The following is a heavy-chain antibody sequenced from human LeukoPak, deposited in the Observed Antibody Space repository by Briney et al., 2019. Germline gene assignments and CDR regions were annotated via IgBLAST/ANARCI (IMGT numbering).Heavy chain of an antibody. V-gene: IGHV4-59*08. CDR1: GGSISSYY. J-gene: IGHJ4*02. Sequence: SETLSLTCSVSGGSISSYYWSWIRQPPGKGLEWIGYIYYNEKNNNTNYNPSLKSRVTMSVDTSKNQFSLKLISVTAADTAVYYCARRSYSSGWFYFDYWGQGALVTVSS. CDR3: ARRSYSSGWFYFDY. CDR2: IYYNEKNNNT. D-gene: IGHD6-19*01.